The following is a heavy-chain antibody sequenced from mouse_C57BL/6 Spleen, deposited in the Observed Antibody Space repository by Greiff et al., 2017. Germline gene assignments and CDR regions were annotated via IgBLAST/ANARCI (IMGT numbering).Heavy chain of an antibody. CDR3: ARMWGDYYSGDFDY. J-gene: IGHJ2*01. V-gene: IGHV3-6*01. CDR1: GYSITSGYY. Sequence: EVKLMESGPGLVKPSQSLSLTCSVTGYSITSGYYWNWIRQFPGNKLEWMGYISYDGSNNYNPSLKNRISITRDTSKNQFFLKLNSVTTEDTATYYCARMWGDYYSGDFDYWGQGTTLTVSS. D-gene: IGHD2-1*01. CDR2: ISYDGSN.